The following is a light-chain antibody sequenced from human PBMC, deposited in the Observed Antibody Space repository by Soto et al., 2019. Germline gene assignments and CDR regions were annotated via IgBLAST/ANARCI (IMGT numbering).Light chain of an antibody. CDR2: WAS. Sequence: DIVMTQSPDSLAVSLGERATINCKSSQSVSYTSNSKNLLAWYQQKPGQPPKLLIYWASTRESGVPDRFSGSGSGTDFTLTISSLQAEDVAVYYCHQRSNWPLTFGGGTKLEIK. J-gene: IGKJ4*01. V-gene: IGKV4-1*01. CDR1: QSVSYTSNSKNL. CDR3: HQRSNWPLT.